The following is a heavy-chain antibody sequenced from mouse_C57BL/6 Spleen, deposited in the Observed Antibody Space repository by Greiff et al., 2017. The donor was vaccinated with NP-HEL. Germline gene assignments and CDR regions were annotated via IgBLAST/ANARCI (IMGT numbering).Heavy chain of an antibody. CDR3: ARGGTVVANHPPWFAY. CDR2: IYPGDGDT. CDR1: GYAFSSSW. V-gene: IGHV1-82*01. Sequence: QVQLQQSGPELVKPGASVKISCKASGYAFSSSWMNWVKQRPGKGLEWIGRIYPGDGDTNYNGKFKGKATLTADKSSSTAYMQLSSLTSEDSAVYFCARGGTVVANHPPWFAYWGQGTLVTVSA. J-gene: IGHJ3*01. D-gene: IGHD1-1*01.